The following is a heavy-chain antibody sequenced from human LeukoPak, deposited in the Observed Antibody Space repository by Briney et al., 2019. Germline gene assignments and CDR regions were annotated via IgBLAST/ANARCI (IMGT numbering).Heavy chain of an antibody. CDR3: ARDSRRGYTGYFNWFDP. V-gene: IGHV4-59*12. CDR1: GGSISSYY. D-gene: IGHD5-12*01. Sequence: SETLSLTCTVSGGSISSYYWSWIRQPPGKGLEWIGYIYYSGSTNYNPSLKSRVTISVDASKNQFSLKLSSVTAADTAVYYCARDSRRGYTGYFNWFDPWGQGTLVTVSS. CDR2: IYYSGST. J-gene: IGHJ5*02.